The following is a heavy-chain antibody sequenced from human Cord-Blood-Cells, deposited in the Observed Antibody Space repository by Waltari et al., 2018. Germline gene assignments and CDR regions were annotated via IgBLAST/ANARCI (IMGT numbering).Heavy chain of an antibody. D-gene: IGHD7-27*01. V-gene: IGHV3-33*01. Sequence: QVQLVESGGGVVQPGRSLRLSCAASGFTFSSYGMHWVRQAPGKGLGWVAVIWYDGIDKYSAASVKGRFTISRDNSRNTLYLQMNSLRAEDTAVYYCARELDWGSAWYFDLWGRGTLVTVSS. CDR1: GFTFSSYG. CDR2: IWYDGIDK. J-gene: IGHJ2*01. CDR3: ARELDWGSAWYFDL.